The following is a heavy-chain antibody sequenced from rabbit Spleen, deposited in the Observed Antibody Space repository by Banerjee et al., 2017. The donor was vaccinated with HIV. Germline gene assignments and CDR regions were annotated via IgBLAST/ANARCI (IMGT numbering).Heavy chain of an antibody. J-gene: IGHJ4*01. CDR3: ARDLVGVIGWNFNL. CDR2: INRATGKP. Sequence: QEQLEESGGGLVKPEGSLTLTCKASGFSFSDRDVMCWVRQAPGKGLEWIACINRATGKPVYASWAKGRFTISRTSSTTVALQMTSLTAADTATYLCARDLVGVIGWNFNLWGPGTLVTVS. D-gene: IGHD1-1*01. V-gene: IGHV1S45*01. CDR1: GFSFSDRDV.